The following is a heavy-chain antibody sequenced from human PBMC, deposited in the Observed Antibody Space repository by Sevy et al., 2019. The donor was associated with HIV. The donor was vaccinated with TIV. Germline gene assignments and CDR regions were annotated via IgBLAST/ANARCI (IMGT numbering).Heavy chain of an antibody. CDR3: AKEWTLLSDWYGEFDY. D-gene: IGHD6-19*01. V-gene: IGHV3-23*01. CDR2: ISNSGANT. J-gene: IGHJ4*02. Sequence: GGSLRLSCAASGFTFTNYGMHWVRQAPGKGLEWVSGISNSGANTYYADSVRGRFTVSRDNSKNTLYLQLKSLRAEDTAIYYCAKEWTLLSDWYGEFDYWGQGTLVTVSS. CDR1: GFTFTNYG.